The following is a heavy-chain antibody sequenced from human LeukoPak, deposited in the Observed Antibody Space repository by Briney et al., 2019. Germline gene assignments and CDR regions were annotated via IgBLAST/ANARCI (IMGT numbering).Heavy chain of an antibody. D-gene: IGHD3-9*01. CDR3: GRDRGFDSRDY. J-gene: IGHJ4*02. CDR2: IKQDASEK. CDR1: GFTFSSYW. V-gene: IGHV3-7*01. Sequence: GGSLRLSCAASGFTFSSYWMTWVRQAPGKGLEWVAYIKQDASEKYYVDSVKGRFTISRDNAKNSLYLQMNSLRPEDTAVYYCGRDRGFDSRDYWGQGTLVTVSS.